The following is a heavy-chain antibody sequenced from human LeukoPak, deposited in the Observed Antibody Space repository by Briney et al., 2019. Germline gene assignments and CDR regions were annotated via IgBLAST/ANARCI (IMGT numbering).Heavy chain of an antibody. J-gene: IGHJ6*04. CDR3: AELGITMIGGV. D-gene: IGHD3-10*02. CDR2: ISSSGSTI. CDR1: GFNFADYA. Sequence: PGGSLRLSCTASGFNFADYAMGWFRQAPGKGLEWVSYISSSGSTIYYADSVKGRFTISRDNAKNSLYLQMNSLRAEDTAVYYCAELGITMIGGVWGKGTTVTISS. V-gene: IGHV3-48*03.